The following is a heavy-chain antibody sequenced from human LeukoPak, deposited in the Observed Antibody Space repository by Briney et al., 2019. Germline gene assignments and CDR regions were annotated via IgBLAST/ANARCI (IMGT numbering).Heavy chain of an antibody. CDR1: GYTFTGYY. D-gene: IGHD3-16*01. CDR3: AKDDNYIRFLS. Sequence: ASVKVSCKASGYTFTGYYMHWVRQAPGQGLEWMGWINPNSGGTNYAQKFQGRVTMTRDTSISTAYMELSRLRAEDTAVYYCAKDDNYIRFLSWGQGTLVTVSS. J-gene: IGHJ5*02. CDR2: INPNSGGT. V-gene: IGHV1-2*02.